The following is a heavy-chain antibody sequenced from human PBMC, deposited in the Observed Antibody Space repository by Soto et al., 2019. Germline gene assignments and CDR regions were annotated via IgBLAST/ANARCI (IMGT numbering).Heavy chain of an antibody. CDR3: AKDLLRVREMDV. CDR1: VESISIYY. Sequence: SETLSLTCTVSVESISIYYWSWILQTPGKGLEWIGYIYYSGSTNYNPSLKSRVTISVDTSKNQFSLKLSSVTAADTAVYYCAKDLLRVREMDVWGKGTTVTVSS. J-gene: IGHJ6*04. V-gene: IGHV4-59*12. D-gene: IGHD3-10*01. CDR2: IYYSGST.